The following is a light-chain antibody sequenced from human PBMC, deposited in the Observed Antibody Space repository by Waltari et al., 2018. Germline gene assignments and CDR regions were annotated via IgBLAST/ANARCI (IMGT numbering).Light chain of an antibody. CDR1: QSIISY. CDR3: QQSYSTPRT. V-gene: IGKV1-39*01. Sequence: DIQMTQSPSSLSASVVDRVTITCRASQSIISYLNWYQQKPGKAPKLLIYAASSLQSGVPSRFSGSGSGTDFTLTISSLQPEDFATYYCQQSYSTPRTFGQGTKVEIK. CDR2: AAS. J-gene: IGKJ1*01.